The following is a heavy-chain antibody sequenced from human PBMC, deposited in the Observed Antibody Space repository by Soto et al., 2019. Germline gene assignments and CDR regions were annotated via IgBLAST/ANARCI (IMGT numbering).Heavy chain of an antibody. CDR2: IWYDGSNK. J-gene: IGHJ6*02. V-gene: IGHV3-33*01. CDR1: GFTFSSYG. CDR3: ARDRTFYDILTGYYWGVYGMDV. D-gene: IGHD3-9*01. Sequence: GGSLRLSCAASGFTFSSYGMHWVRQAPGKGLEWVAVIWYDGSNKYYADSVKGRFTISRDNSKNTLYLQMNSLRAEDTAVYYCARDRTFYDILTGYYWGVYGMDVWGQGTTVTVSS.